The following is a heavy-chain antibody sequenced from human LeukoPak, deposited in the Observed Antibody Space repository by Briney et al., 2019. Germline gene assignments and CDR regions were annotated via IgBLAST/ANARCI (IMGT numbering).Heavy chain of an antibody. CDR1: GGSISSGDYY. Sequence: SQTLSLTCTVSGGSISSGDYYWSWIRQPPGKGLEWIGYIYYSGSTYYNPSLKSRVTISVDTSKTQFSLKLSSVTAADTAVYYCAAGYCSSTSCYTGYYYYGMDVWGQGTTVTVSS. CDR2: IYYSGST. V-gene: IGHV4-30-4*01. J-gene: IGHJ6*02. D-gene: IGHD2-2*02. CDR3: AAGYCSSTSCYTGYYYYGMDV.